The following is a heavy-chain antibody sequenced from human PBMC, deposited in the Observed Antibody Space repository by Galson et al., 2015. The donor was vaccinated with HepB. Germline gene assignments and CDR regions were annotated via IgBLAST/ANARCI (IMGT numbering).Heavy chain of an antibody. CDR3: ARGSEDNYGSFDY. CDR2: THYSWST. D-gene: IGHD3-10*01. Sequence: LSLTCTVSGGSLGSGGYYWRWIRQHPGKALEWIGYTHYSWSTYYNPSLRGRLTITEGMSKNQFSLKLSSVTAPDAAIYYFARGSEDNYGSFDYWGQGTLVTVSS. J-gene: IGHJ4*02. CDR1: GGSLGSGGYY. V-gene: IGHV4-31*03.